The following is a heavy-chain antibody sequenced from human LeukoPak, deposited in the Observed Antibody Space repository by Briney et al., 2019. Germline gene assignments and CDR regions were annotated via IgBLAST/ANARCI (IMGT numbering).Heavy chain of an antibody. CDR2: IKSSTDGGTT. CDR3: ATENLWFDESLDCWYFDL. J-gene: IGHJ2*01. D-gene: IGHD3-10*01. CDR1: GFTFSTYA. Sequence: GGSLRLSCAASGFTFSTYAVNWVRQAPGKGLEWVGHIKSSTDGGTTDYAAPVKGRFTISRDDSRNTLYLQMNSLKTEDTAVYYCATENLWFDESLDCWYFDLWGRGTLVSVSS. V-gene: IGHV3-15*01.